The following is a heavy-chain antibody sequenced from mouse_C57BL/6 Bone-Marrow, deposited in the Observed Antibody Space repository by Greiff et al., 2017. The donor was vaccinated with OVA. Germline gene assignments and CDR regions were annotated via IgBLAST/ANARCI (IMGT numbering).Heavy chain of an antibody. CDR1: GYSITSGYY. D-gene: IGHD2-14*01. Sequence: EVQVVESGPGLVKPSQSLSLTCSVTGYSITSGYYWNWIRQFPGNKLEWMGYISYDGSNNYNPSLKNRISITRDTSKNQFFLKLNSVTTEDTATYYCARDIGRRGFAYWGQGTLVTVSA. J-gene: IGHJ3*01. V-gene: IGHV3-6*01. CDR2: ISYDGSN. CDR3: ARDIGRRGFAY.